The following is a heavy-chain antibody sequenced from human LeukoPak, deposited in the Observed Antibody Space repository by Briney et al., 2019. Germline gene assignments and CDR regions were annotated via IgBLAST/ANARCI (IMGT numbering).Heavy chain of an antibody. D-gene: IGHD2-15*01. Sequence: GGSLRLSCAASGFTFSSYGMHWVRQAPGKGLGWVAVISYDGSNKYYADSVKGRFTISRDNSKNTLYLQMNSRRAEDTAVYYCAKARLVGGYSYALENCSGGSCYSEFDYWGQGTLVTVSS. CDR1: GFTFSSYG. CDR2: ISYDGSNK. V-gene: IGHV3-30*18. CDR3: AKARLVGGYSYALENCSGGSCYSEFDY. J-gene: IGHJ4*02.